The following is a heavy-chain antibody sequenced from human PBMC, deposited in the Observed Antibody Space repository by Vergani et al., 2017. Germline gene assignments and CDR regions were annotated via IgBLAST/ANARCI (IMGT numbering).Heavy chain of an antibody. CDR2: VSGYNGDT. CDR3: ARGYGGCAGGSCYSY. Sequence: QIHLVQSGGEVKKPGASVKVSCKASGYIFSNYGIIWVRQAPGQRLEWVGWVSGYNGDTNYAQKFQGRVTMTKDTSTSTAYMELSSLRSEDTAVYYCARGYGGCAGGSCYSYWGQGTQVTVSS. V-gene: IGHV1-18*01. D-gene: IGHD2-15*01. J-gene: IGHJ4*02. CDR1: GYIFSNYG.